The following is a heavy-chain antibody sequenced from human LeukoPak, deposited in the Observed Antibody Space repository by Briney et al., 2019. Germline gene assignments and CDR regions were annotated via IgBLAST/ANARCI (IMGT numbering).Heavy chain of an antibody. CDR2: INPNSGGT. V-gene: IGHV1-2*02. CDR1: GYTFTGYY. CDR3: ATYYLDTSARD. Sequence: ASVKVSCKASGYTFTGYYMFWVRQAPGQGLEWMGWINPNSGGTNYAQKFQGRVTMTRDTSISTGYMKLSRLRSDDTAVYYCATYYLDTSARDWGQGTLVTVSS. J-gene: IGHJ4*02. D-gene: IGHD3-22*01.